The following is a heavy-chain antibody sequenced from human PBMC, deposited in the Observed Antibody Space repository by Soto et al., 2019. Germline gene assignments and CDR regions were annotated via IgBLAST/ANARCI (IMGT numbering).Heavy chain of an antibody. V-gene: IGHV3-23*01. CDR1: GFPFSSYA. CDR3: AKRHSDYQGDYNYYGMDV. CDR2: STGAGGST. Sequence: GGSLRLSCAASGFPFSSYAISWVRQAPGKGLEWVAASTGAGGSTYKVDSEKGRFTISRDNSKKTVYLQLDGLRAEDTAIYYCAKRHSDYQGDYNYYGMDVWGQGTTVTVSS. J-gene: IGHJ6*02. D-gene: IGHD4-4*01.